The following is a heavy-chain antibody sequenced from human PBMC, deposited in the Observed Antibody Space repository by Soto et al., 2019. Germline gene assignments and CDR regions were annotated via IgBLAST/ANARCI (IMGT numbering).Heavy chain of an antibody. J-gene: IGHJ6*02. V-gene: IGHV5-51*01. CDR2: IYPGDTNT. D-gene: IGHD3-3*01. CDR1: GYSFTSYW. CDR3: ARHAYDFWSGHPNPRYYYGMDV. Sequence: GESLKISCKGSGYSFTSYWIGWVRQMPGKGLEWMGIIYPGDTNTRYSPSLQGQVTISVDKSISTAYLQWSSLKATDTAMYYCARHAYDFWSGHPNPRYYYGMDVWGQGTTVTVSS.